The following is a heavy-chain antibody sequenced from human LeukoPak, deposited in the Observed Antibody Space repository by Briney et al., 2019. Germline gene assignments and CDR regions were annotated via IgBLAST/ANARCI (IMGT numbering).Heavy chain of an antibody. CDR3: ARDIHRSNNWFDP. CDR2: INPNSGGT. CDR1: GYTFTGYY. V-gene: IGHV1-2*02. Sequence: VASVKVSCKASGYTFTGYYMHWVRQAPGQGLEWMGWINPNSGGTNYAQKFQGRVTMTRDTSISTAYMELSRLRSDDTAVYYCARDIHRSNNWFDPWGQGTLVTVSS. J-gene: IGHJ5*02.